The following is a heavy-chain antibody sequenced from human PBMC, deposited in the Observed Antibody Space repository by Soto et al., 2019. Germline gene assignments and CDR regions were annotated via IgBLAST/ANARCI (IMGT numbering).Heavy chain of an antibody. CDR2: ISYDGSNK. J-gene: IGHJ3*02. CDR1: GFTFSSYG. CDR3: AKPTNYYDSSGYAFDI. Sequence: QVQLVESGGGVVQPGRSLRLSCAASGFTFSSYGMHWVRQGPGKGLEWVAVISYDGSNKYYADSVKGRFTISRDNSKNPLYLQMNSLRAEDTAVYYCAKPTNYYDSSGYAFDIWGQGTMVTVSS. D-gene: IGHD3-22*01. V-gene: IGHV3-30*18.